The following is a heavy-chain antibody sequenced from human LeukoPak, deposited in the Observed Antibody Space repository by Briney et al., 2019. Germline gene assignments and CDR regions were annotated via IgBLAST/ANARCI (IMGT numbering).Heavy chain of an antibody. CDR2: IIPIFGTA. J-gene: IGHJ5*02. V-gene: IGHV1-69*13. CDR1: GGTFSSYA. D-gene: IGHD2-2*01. CDR3: ARGTYCSSTTCYPPLSNWFDP. Sequence: TSVKVSCKASGGTFSSYAISWVRQAPGQGLERMGGIIPIFGTANYAQKFQGRVTITADESTSTAYMELSSLRSEDTAVYYCARGTYCSSTTCYPPLSNWFDPWGQGTLVTVSS.